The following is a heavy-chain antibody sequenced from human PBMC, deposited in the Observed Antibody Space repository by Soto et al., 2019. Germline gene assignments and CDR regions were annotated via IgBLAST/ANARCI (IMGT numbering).Heavy chain of an antibody. J-gene: IGHJ6*03. Sequence: QVQLQESGPGLVKPSQTLSLTCTVSGGSISSGGYYWSWIRKHPGKGLEWIGYIYYSGSTYYNPSRRSRVTRSVDTSKNRFSRKLSSVTAADTAVYYCARGVRITIFGVVINGYYMDVWGKGTTVTVSS. CDR2: IYYSGST. D-gene: IGHD3-3*01. CDR1: GGSISSGGYY. CDR3: ARGVRITIFGVVINGYYMDV. V-gene: IGHV4-31*03.